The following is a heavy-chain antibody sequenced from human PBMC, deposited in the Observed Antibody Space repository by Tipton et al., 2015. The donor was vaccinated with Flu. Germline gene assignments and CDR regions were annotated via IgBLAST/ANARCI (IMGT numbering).Heavy chain of an antibody. J-gene: IGHJ6*02. CDR2: ISSSSSYI. CDR1: GFTFSSYS. V-gene: IGHV3-21*01. CDR3: ARVPEVVPAAIYYYYGMDV. Sequence: SLRLSCAASGFTFSSYSMNWVRQAPGKGLEWVSSISSSSSYIYYADSVKGRFTISRDNAKNSLYLQMNSLRAEDTAVYYCARVPEVVPAAIYYYYGMDVWGQGTTVTVS. D-gene: IGHD2-2*01.